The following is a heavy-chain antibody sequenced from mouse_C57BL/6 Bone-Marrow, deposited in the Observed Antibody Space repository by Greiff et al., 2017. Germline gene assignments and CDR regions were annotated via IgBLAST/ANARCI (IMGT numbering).Heavy chain of an antibody. V-gene: IGHV1-53*01. CDR1: GYTFTSYW. CDR3: APMVKGDWYFDV. Sequence: QVQLQQPGTELVKPGASVKLSCKASGYTFTSYWLHWVKQRPGQGLEWIGNINPSNGGTNYNEKFKSKATLTVDKSSSTAYMQLSSLTSEDSAVYYCAPMVKGDWYFDVWGTGTTVTVSS. CDR2: INPSNGGT. J-gene: IGHJ1*03. D-gene: IGHD2-13*01.